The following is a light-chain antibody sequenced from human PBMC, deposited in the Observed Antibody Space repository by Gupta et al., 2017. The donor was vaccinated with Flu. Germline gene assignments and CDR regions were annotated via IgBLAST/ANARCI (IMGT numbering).Light chain of an antibody. CDR1: NSNIGNNP. CDR3: VAWDDSLSGYV. CDR2: RNN. J-gene: IGLJ1*01. Sequence: RVTISCSGSNSNIGNNPVNWYQQLPGTAPTLLIYRNNQRPSGVPDRFSGSKSGTSASLAISGLRSEDEADYSCVAWDDSLSGYVFGTGTKVTVL. V-gene: IGLV1-44*01.